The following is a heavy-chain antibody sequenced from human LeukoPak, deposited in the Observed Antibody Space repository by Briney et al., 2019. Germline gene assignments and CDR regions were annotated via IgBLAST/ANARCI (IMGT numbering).Heavy chain of an antibody. D-gene: IGHD3-3*01. J-gene: IGHJ4*02. Sequence: SVKVSCKASGYTFTSYDINWVRQAPGQGLEWMGGIIPIFGTANYAQKFQGRVTITADESTSTAYMELSSLRSEDTAVYYCASCRDYDFWSGYPFLDYWGQGTLVTVSS. CDR3: ASCRDYDFWSGYPFLDY. V-gene: IGHV1-69*13. CDR1: GYTFTSYD. CDR2: IIPIFGTA.